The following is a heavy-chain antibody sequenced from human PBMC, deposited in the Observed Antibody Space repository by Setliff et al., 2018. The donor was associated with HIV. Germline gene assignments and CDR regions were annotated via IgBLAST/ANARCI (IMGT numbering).Heavy chain of an antibody. Sequence: PGGSLRLSCAASGFTFSSYAMHWVRQAPGKGLEWVAVISYDGSNKYYADSVKGRFTISRDNSKNTLYLQMNSLRSEDTAVYYCARDSMGGPKYYDFWITSYYYYGMDVWGQGTTVTVSS. CDR1: GFTFSSYA. D-gene: IGHD3-3*01. J-gene: IGHJ6*02. V-gene: IGHV3-30*04. CDR2: ISYDGSNK. CDR3: ARDSMGGPKYYDFWITSYYYYGMDV.